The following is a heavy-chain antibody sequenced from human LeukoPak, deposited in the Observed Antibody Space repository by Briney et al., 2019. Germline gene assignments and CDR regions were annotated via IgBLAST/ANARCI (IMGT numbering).Heavy chain of an antibody. J-gene: IGHJ4*02. CDR3: AKDHIVVVPAAQPYFDY. D-gene: IGHD2-2*01. CDR1: GFTFSSYG. V-gene: IGHV3-30*02. CDR2: IRYDGSNK. Sequence: GGSLRLSCAASGFTFSSYGMHWVRQAPGKGLEWVAFIRYDGSNKYYADSVKGRFTISRDNSKNTLYLQMNSLRAEDTAVYYCAKDHIVVVPAAQPYFDYWGQGTLVTVSS.